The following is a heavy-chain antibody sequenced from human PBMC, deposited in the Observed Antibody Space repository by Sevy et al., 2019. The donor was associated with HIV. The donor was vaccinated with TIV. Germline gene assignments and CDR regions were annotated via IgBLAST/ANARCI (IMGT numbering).Heavy chain of an antibody. CDR3: ARGGDFNDRSAKRDLNY. J-gene: IGHJ4*02. CDR1: GFTFSNYG. D-gene: IGHD3-22*01. CDR2: IWNDGSNK. Sequence: GGSLRLSCAASGFTFSNYGMHWVRQAPGKGLEWVAVIWNDGSNKYYADSVKGRFTISRDNSKNTLYLQMNSLRVEDTAVYFCARGGDFNDRSAKRDLNYWGQGTLSPSPQ. V-gene: IGHV3-33*01.